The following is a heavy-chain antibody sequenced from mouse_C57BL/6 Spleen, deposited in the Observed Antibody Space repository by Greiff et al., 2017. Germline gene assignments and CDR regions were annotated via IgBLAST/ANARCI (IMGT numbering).Heavy chain of an antibody. D-gene: IGHD1-1*01. Sequence: QVQLQQPGAELVRPGSSVKLSCKASGYTFTSYWMQWVKQRPIQGLEWIGNIDPSDSDTHYNQKFKDKATLTVDKSSSTAYMQLSSLTSEDSAVYYCASSGYYGSSFDYWGQGTTLTVSS. J-gene: IGHJ2*01. CDR2: IDPSDSDT. CDR3: ASSGYYGSSFDY. V-gene: IGHV1-52*01. CDR1: GYTFTSYW.